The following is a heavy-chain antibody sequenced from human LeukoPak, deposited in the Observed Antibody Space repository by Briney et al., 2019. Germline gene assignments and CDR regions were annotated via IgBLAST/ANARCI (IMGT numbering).Heavy chain of an antibody. CDR1: GGTFSSYA. V-gene: IGHV1-69*01. CDR3: ARGLTDFWSGYYPATYYMDV. CDR2: IIPIFGTA. D-gene: IGHD3-3*01. J-gene: IGHJ6*03. Sequence: SVKVSCKASGGTFSSYAISWVRQAPGQGLEWMGGIIPIFGTANYAQKFQGRVTITADESTSTAYMELSSLRSEDTAVYYCARGLTDFWSGYYPATYYMDVWGRGTTVTVSS.